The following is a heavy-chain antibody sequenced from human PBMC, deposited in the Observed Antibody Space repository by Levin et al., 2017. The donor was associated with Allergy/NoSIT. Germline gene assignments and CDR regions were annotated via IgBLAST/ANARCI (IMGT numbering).Heavy chain of an antibody. Sequence: LSLPCAASGFIFRNYNMNWVRLAPGKGLEWVSFISSSGSNIYYASSVRGRFTISRDNAKNSLYLQMNSLRDEDTAVYYCAKEGRSGSYSDYWGQGALVTVSS. CDR3: AKEGRSGSYSDY. V-gene: IGHV3-48*02. CDR2: ISSSGSNI. D-gene: IGHD3-10*01. J-gene: IGHJ4*02. CDR1: GFIFRNYN.